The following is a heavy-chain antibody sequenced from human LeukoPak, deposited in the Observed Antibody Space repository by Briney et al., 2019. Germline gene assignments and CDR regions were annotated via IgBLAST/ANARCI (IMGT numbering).Heavy chain of an antibody. CDR1: GYTFTSYG. CDR2: ISAYNGYT. V-gene: IGHV1-18*01. CDR3: AREQYSSSSGSWFDP. Sequence: AAVKVSCKASGYTFTSYGISWVRQAPGQGLEWMGWISAYNGYTNYAQKLQGRVTMTTDTSTSTAYMELRSLRSDDTAVYYCAREQYSSSSGSWFDPWGQGTLVTVSS. J-gene: IGHJ5*02. D-gene: IGHD6-6*01.